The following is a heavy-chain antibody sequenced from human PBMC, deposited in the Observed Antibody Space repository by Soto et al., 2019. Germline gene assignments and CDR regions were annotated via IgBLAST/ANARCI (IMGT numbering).Heavy chain of an antibody. CDR3: ARAGYYGIVAGYSLLDGNWFGT. V-gene: IGHV3-23*01. Sequence: GGSLRLSCAASGFTFSSYAMSWVRQAPGKGLEWVSAISGSGGSTYYADSVKGRFTISRDNSKNTLYLQMNSLRAEDTAVYYTARAGYYGIVAGYSLLDGNWFGTWGQGTLVA. D-gene: IGHD3-9*01. CDR1: GFTFSSYA. J-gene: IGHJ5*02. CDR2: ISGSGGST.